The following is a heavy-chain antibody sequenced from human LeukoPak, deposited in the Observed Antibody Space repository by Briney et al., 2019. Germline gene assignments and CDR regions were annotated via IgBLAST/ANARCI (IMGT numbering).Heavy chain of an antibody. CDR3: AKGSISSGWN. CDR2: ISGSGGTT. D-gene: IGHD6-19*01. J-gene: IGHJ4*02. V-gene: IGHV3-23*01. Sequence: GESLRLSCAASGFTFSSYAMSWVRQAPGKGLEWVSAISGSGGTTYYAETVKGRFTISRDNSKNTLYLEMNSLRAEDTAVYYCAKGSISSGWNWGQGTLVTVSS. CDR1: GFTFSSYA.